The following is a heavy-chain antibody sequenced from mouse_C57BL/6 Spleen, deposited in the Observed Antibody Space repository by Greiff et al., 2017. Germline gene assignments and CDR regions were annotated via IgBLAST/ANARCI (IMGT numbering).Heavy chain of an antibody. Sequence: VQLQPSGPELVKPGASVKISCKASGYSFTSYYIHWVKQRPGKGLEWIGWIYPGSGNTKYNEKFKGKATMTADKSSSTAYMQLSRLTSEDSAVYYGERVPYYGSSYGDNCFDYWGQGTTLTVSS. J-gene: IGHJ2*01. D-gene: IGHD1-1*01. CDR3: ERVPYYGSSYGDNCFDY. CDR2: IYPGSGNT. V-gene: IGHV1-66*01. CDR1: GYSFTSYY.